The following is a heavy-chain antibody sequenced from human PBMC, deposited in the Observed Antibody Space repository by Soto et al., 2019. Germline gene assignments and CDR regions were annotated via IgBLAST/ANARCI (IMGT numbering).Heavy chain of an antibody. CDR1: GGTFSSYT. J-gene: IGHJ5*02. CDR2: IIPILGIA. D-gene: IGHD6-19*01. Sequence: QVQLVQSGAEVKKPGSSVKVSCKASGGTFSSYTITWVRQAPGRGLEWMGRIIPILGIANYAQKFQGRVTITADKSTSTAYMELSSLRSEDTAVYYCARDRTAVAGTFDWFDPWGQGTLVTVSS. CDR3: ARDRTAVAGTFDWFDP. V-gene: IGHV1-69*08.